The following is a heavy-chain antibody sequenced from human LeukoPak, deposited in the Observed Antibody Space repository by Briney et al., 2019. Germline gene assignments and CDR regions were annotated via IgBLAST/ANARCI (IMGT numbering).Heavy chain of an antibody. CDR1: GGSVSSGSYY. D-gene: IGHD5-18*01. CDR2: IYYSAST. V-gene: IGHV4-61*01. Sequence: PSETVCLTCTVSGGSVSSGSYYWSWIRQPPGKGLEWIGYIYYSASTNYNPSLKSRVTISVDTSNNQFSLKLSSVTAADTAVYYCARGSRGYSYGWGQGTLVTVSS. CDR3: ARGSRGYSYG. J-gene: IGHJ4*02.